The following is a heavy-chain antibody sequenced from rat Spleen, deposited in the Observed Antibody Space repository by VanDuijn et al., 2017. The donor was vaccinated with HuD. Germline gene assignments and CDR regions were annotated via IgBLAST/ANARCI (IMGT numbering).Heavy chain of an antibody. Sequence: QLQESGPGLVQPSQTLSLTCTVSGFSLSSNGVSWVRQPPGKGLEWIAAISSGGITYYNSALKSRLSISRDTSKSQVFLKMNSLQPEDTGTYYCARRRDSYAHFDYWGQGVMVTVSS. V-gene: IGHV2S12*01. J-gene: IGHJ2*01. CDR1: GFSLSSNG. CDR3: ARRRDSYAHFDY. D-gene: IGHD1-12*01. CDR2: ISSGGIT.